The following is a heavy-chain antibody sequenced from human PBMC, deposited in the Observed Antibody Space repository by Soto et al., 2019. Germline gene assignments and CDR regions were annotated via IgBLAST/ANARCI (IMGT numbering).Heavy chain of an antibody. CDR1: GFTFTSYA. J-gene: IGHJ5*02. V-gene: IGHV1-3*01. CDR2: INGGYGHT. D-gene: IGHD1-26*01. CDR3: ARGYAVDSDGYYNDRFDH. Sequence: GASVKVSCKTSGFTFTSYALHWVRQAPGQRPEWMGWINGGYGHTKYSKHFQDRVTITRDTSASTAYLELSSLTSEGTAIYYCARGYAVDSDGYYNDRFDHWGQGTLVTVSS.